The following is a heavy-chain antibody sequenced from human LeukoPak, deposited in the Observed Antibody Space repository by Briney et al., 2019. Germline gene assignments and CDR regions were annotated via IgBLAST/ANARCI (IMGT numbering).Heavy chain of an antibody. Sequence: PGGSLRLSCAASGFTFSSYSMNWVRQAPGKGLEWVSYISSSSSTIYYADSVKGRFTISRDNAKNSLYLQMNSLRAEGTAVYYCARDQWEITGPFDYWGQGTLVTVSS. CDR1: GFTFSSYS. D-gene: IGHD1-26*01. CDR3: ARDQWEITGPFDY. J-gene: IGHJ4*02. V-gene: IGHV3-48*01. CDR2: ISSSSSTI.